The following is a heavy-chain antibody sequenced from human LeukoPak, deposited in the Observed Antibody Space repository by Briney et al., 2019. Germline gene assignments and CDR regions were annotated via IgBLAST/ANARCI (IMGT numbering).Heavy chain of an antibody. Sequence: ASVTVSCTCSGYTFTCYGINWVRQAPGQGLEWVGWMNPNSGNTGYAQRFQGRLTITRNTSISTAYMELSSLRSEDTAVYYCARSDCGDYQFGSDYMDVWGEGTTVTVSS. CDR1: GYTFTCYG. CDR2: MNPNSGNT. V-gene: IGHV1-8*03. J-gene: IGHJ6*03. CDR3: ARSDCGDYQFGSDYMDV. D-gene: IGHD4-17*01.